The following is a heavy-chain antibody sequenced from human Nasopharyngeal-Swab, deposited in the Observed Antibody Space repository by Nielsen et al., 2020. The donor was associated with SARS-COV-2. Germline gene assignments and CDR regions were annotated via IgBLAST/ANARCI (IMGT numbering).Heavy chain of an antibody. CDR2: INHSGNT. CDR3: ARGPLGFYDFWSGYTSYYFDY. J-gene: IGHJ4*02. Sequence: SETLSLTCAVYGGSFNDYYWSWIRQPPGKGLEWIGEINHSGNTNYNPPLKSRVTVSIDTSQDHFSLRLSSVTAADTAVYYCARGPLGFYDFWSGYTSYYFDYWGQGTLVTVSS. CDR1: GGSFNDYY. D-gene: IGHD3-3*01. V-gene: IGHV4-34*01.